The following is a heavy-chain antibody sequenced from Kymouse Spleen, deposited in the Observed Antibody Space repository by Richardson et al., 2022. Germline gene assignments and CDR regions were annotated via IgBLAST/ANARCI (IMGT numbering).Heavy chain of an antibody. CDR1: GGSFSGYY. CDR3: ARGGRYFDWLLSYYYYYGMDV. V-gene: IGHV4-34*01. Sequence: QVQLQQWGAGLLKPSETLSLTCAVYGGSFSGYYWSWIRQPPGKGLEWIGEINHSGSTNYNPSLKSRVTISVDTSKNQFSLKLSSVTAADTAVYYCARGGRYFDWLLSYYYYYGMDVWGQGTTVTVSS. J-gene: IGHJ6*02. D-gene: IGHD3-9*01. CDR2: INHSGST.